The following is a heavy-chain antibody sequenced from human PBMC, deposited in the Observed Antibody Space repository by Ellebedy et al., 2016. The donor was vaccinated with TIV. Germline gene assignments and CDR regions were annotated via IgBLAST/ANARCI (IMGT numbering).Heavy chain of an antibody. V-gene: IGHV3-30*03. D-gene: IGHD3-22*01. J-gene: IGHJ4*02. Sequence: PGRSLRLSCAASGFTFSSYGMHWVRQAPGKGLEWVAVISYDGSNKYYADSVKGRFTISRDNSKNTLYLQMNSLRAEDTAVYYCARDRDYYDSSGYLFDYWGQGTLVTVSS. CDR2: ISYDGSNK. CDR1: GFTFSSYG. CDR3: ARDRDYYDSSGYLFDY.